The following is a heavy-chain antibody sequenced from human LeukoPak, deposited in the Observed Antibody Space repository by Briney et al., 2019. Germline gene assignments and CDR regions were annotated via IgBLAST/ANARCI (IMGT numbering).Heavy chain of an antibody. D-gene: IGHD3-22*01. CDR1: GFTFSSYA. V-gene: IGHV3-23*01. CDR3: AKDRGRYYDSSGYYWGYYFDS. Sequence: GGSLRLSCAGSGFTFSSYAMSWVRQAPGKGLEWVSTIGGSGGSTYYADSVKGRFTISRDNSKNTLYLQMSSLRAEDTAVYYCAKDRGRYYDSSGYYWGYYFDSWGQGILVTVST. CDR2: IGGSGGST. J-gene: IGHJ4*02.